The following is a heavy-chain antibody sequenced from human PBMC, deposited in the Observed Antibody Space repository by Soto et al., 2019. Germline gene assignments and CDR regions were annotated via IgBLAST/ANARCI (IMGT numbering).Heavy chain of an antibody. Sequence: SETLSLTCTVSGGSISSGDYYWSWIRQPPGKGLEWIGYIYYSGSTYYNPSLKSRVTISVDTSKNQFSLKLSSVTAADTAVYYCARALYYDFWSGYSEYFQHWGQGTLVTVSS. J-gene: IGHJ1*01. CDR3: ARALYYDFWSGYSEYFQH. CDR1: GGSISSGDYY. D-gene: IGHD3-3*01. V-gene: IGHV4-30-4*01. CDR2: IYYSGST.